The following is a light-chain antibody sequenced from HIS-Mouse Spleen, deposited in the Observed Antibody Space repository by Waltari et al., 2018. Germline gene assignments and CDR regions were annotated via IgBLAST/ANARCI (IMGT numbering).Light chain of an antibody. Sequence: QSALPQPASVSGSPGQSITISCTGTSSDVGSSNLVSWYQQHPGKAPKLMIYEGSKRPSGVSNRFSGSKSGNTASLTISGLQAEDEADYYCCSYAGSSTVFGGGTKLTVL. J-gene: IGLJ3*02. V-gene: IGLV2-23*01. CDR2: EGS. CDR3: CSYAGSSTV. CDR1: SSDVGSSNL.